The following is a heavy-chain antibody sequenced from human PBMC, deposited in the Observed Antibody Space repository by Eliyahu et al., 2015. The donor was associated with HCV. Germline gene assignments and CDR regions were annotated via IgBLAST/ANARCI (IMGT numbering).Heavy chain of an antibody. D-gene: IGHD6-6*01. J-gene: IGHJ4*02. CDR3: ATEYASSSVSYYFDD. Sequence: VQLVESGGGLVEPGGSLRLSCAAXGITFSNAGMSXVRQXPGKGLGWVGRIKSKTDDGTTDYTAPVKGRFTISRDDSKNTLYLQMNSLKTEDTAVYFCATEYASSSVSYYFDDWGQGTRVTVSS. CDR1: GITFSNAG. CDR2: IKSKTDDGTT. V-gene: IGHV3-15*01.